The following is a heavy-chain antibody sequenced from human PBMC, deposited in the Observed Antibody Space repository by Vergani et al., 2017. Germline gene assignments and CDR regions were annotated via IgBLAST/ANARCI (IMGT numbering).Heavy chain of an antibody. CDR1: GFTFNHYA. D-gene: IGHD5-12*01. V-gene: IGHV3-23*01. J-gene: IGHJ6*02. Sequence: EVQLLESGGDLVQPGGSLRLSCAASGFTFNHYAMNWVRQAPGKGLEWVSGISGSGGSTYYAGSVKGRFTISRDSSKNTLYLQMNSLSAGDTAVYYCAKANPRNSGYDYLYYYHAMDVWSQGTTVTVYS. CDR2: ISGSGGST. CDR3: AKANPRNSGYDYLYYYHAMDV.